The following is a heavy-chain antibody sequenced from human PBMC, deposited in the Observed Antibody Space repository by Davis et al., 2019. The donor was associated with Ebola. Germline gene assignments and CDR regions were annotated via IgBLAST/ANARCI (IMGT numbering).Heavy chain of an antibody. CDR2: ITGSDGSI. CDR1: GFTFSSYA. D-gene: IGHD5-12*01. V-gene: IGHV3-23*01. J-gene: IGHJ6*02. CDR3: AKVLQATNILATTYYYYALDV. Sequence: PGGSLRLSCAASGFTFSSYAMTWVRQAPGKGLEWVSGITGSDGSIYCADSVRGRFTISRDNSKNTLYLQMNSLRAEDTAVYYCAKVLQATNILATTYYYYALDVWGQGTTVTVS.